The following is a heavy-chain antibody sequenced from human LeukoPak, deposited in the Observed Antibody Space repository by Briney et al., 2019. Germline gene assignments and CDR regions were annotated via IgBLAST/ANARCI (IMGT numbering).Heavy chain of an antibody. CDR3: ARSRGAEGYYFDY. D-gene: IGHD3-10*01. Sequence: GGSLRLSCAASGFTFSIYWMSWVRQAPGKGLEWVANIKEDGSEKYYVDSVKGRFTISRDNAKNSLYLQMNSLRAEDTAVYYCARSRGAEGYYFDYWGQGTLVTVSS. J-gene: IGHJ4*02. CDR2: IKEDGSEK. V-gene: IGHV3-7*01. CDR1: GFTFSIYW.